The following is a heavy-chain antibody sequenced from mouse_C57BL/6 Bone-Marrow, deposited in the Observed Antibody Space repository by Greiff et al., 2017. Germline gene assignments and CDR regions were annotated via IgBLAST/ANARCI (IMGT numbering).Heavy chain of an antibody. D-gene: IGHD1-1*01. J-gene: IGHJ1*03. Sequence: EVQLQESEGGLVQPGSSMKLSCTASGFTFSDYYMAWVRQVPEKGLEWVANINYDGSSTYYLDSLKSRFIISRDNAKNILYLQMSSLKSEDTATYYCARSDYYGSSYDWYFDVWGTGTTVTVSS. CDR2: INYDGSST. CDR1: GFTFSDYY. CDR3: ARSDYYGSSYDWYFDV. V-gene: IGHV5-16*01.